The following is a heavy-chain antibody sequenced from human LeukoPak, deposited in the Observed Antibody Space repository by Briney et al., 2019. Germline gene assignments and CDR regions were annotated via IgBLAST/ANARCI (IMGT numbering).Heavy chain of an antibody. D-gene: IGHD3-16*02. CDR3: AFGRYPFDY. V-gene: IGHV3-66*01. J-gene: IGHJ4*02. Sequence: QPGGSLRLSCAASGFTLSDYYMSWVRQAPGKGLEWVSLIHSGGTIYYTDSVKGRFTISRDNSKNTLYLQMNSLTIEDTAAYYCAFGRYPFDYWGQGTLVTVSS. CDR1: GFTLSDYY. CDR2: IHSGGTI.